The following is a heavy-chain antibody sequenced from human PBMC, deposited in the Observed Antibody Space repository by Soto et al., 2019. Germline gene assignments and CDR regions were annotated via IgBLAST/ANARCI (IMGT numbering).Heavy chain of an antibody. CDR2: FHNSGST. J-gene: IGHJ4*02. Sequence: SETLSLTCTVSGDSISSYSWSWIRQPPGKGLEWIAYFHNSGSTKYNPSPKSRITISIDTSKNQISLNLSSVTAADTAVYYCARTSISGYDYWGQGSLVTVSS. D-gene: IGHD3-9*01. CDR1: GDSISSYS. CDR3: ARTSISGYDY. V-gene: IGHV4-59*08.